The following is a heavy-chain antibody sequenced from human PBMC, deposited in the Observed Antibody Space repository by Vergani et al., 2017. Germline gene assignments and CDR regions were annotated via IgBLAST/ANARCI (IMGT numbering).Heavy chain of an antibody. Sequence: EVQWLESGGGLLQLGGSLRPSCAAFGFTFSSYAMSWVRQAPGKGLEWVSAISGSGGSTYYADSGKGRFTISRDNSKNTLYLQMNSLRAEDTAVYYCAKARIESGSYFDYWGQGTLVTVSS. CDR1: GFTFSSYA. J-gene: IGHJ4*02. CDR2: ISGSGGST. CDR3: AKARIESGSYFDY. D-gene: IGHD1-26*01. V-gene: IGHV3-23*01.